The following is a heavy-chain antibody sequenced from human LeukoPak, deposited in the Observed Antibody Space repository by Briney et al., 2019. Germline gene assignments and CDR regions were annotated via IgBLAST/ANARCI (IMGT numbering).Heavy chain of an antibody. V-gene: IGHV3-48*01. CDR2: ISSSSSTI. CDR3: ARTYYYGSGSYPTFDY. Sequence: GGSLRLSCAASGFTFSSYEMNWVRQAPGKGLEWVSYISSSSSTIYYADSVKGRFTISRDNAKNSLYLQMNSLRAEDTAVYYCARTYYYGSGSYPTFDYWGQGTLVTVSS. CDR1: GFTFSSYE. J-gene: IGHJ4*02. D-gene: IGHD3-10*01.